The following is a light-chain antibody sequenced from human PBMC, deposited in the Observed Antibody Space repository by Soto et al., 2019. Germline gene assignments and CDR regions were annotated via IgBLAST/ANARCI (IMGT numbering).Light chain of an antibody. CDR2: DAS. Sequence: EIVLTQSPATLSLSPGERATLSCRAGQSISNYLAWYQQKPGQAPRLLIYDASKRATGLPARFSGGGSGTDFTITISSLEPEDFAVYYCQQRSHWPLTFGPGNKVNIK. CDR1: QSISNY. CDR3: QQRSHWPLT. J-gene: IGKJ3*01. V-gene: IGKV3-11*01.